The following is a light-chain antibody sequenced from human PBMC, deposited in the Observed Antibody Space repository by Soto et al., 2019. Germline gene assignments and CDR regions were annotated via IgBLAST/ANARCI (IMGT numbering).Light chain of an antibody. Sequence: EIVLTQSPGTLSLSPGERVTVSCGASQSVPANYLAWYQQKPGQAPRLLIYGASNRATGIPDRFSGSGSGTDFTLTVSRLEPEAVAVYFCLQYGTPWWTLGHGARVDIK. CDR3: LQYGTPWWT. CDR1: QSVPANY. J-gene: IGKJ1*01. CDR2: GAS. V-gene: IGKV3-20*01.